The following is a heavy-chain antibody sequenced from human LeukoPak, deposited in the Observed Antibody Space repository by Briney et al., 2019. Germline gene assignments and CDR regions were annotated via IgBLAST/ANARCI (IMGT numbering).Heavy chain of an antibody. J-gene: IGHJ3*02. CDR1: GGSFSGYY. Sequence: PSETLSLTCAVYGGSFSGYYWSWIRQPPGKGLEWIGEINHSGNTNYNPSPKSRVTISVDTSKNQFSLKLSSVTAADTAVYYCAXXXXXWWTSYAFDIWGQGTMVTVSS. V-gene: IGHV4-34*01. D-gene: IGHD2-8*02. CDR2: INHSGNT. CDR3: AXXXXXWWTSYAFDI.